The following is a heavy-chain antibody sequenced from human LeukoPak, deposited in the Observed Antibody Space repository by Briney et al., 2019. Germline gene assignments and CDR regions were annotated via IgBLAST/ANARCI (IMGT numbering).Heavy chain of an antibody. J-gene: IGHJ4*02. Sequence: PGGSLRLSCAASGFTFSSYSMNWVRQAPGKGLEWVSSISSSSSYIYYADSVKGRFTISRDNAKNSLYLQMNSLRAEDTAVYYCARLSCSGGSCYSAYFDYWGQGTLVTVSS. CDR2: ISSSSSYI. CDR1: GFTFSSYS. CDR3: ARLSCSGGSCYSAYFDY. V-gene: IGHV3-21*01. D-gene: IGHD2-15*01.